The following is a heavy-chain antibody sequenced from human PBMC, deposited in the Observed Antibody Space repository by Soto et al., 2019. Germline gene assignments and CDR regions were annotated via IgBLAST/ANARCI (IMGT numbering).Heavy chain of an antibody. V-gene: IGHV5-51*01. J-gene: IGHJ3*02. CDR2: IYPGDSDT. CDR1: GYSFTSYW. Sequence: XESLKLSWKGSGYSFTSYWSGWVLQMPGKGLEWMGIIYPGDSDTRYSPSFQGQVTISADKSISTAYLQWSSLKASDTAMYYCARRRDSRGYYPDAFDIWGQGTMVTV. D-gene: IGHD3-22*01. CDR3: ARRRDSRGYYPDAFDI.